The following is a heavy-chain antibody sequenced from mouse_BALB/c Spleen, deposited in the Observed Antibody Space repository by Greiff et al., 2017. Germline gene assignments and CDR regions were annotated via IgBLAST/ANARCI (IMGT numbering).Heavy chain of an antibody. CDR2: IWTGGGT. J-gene: IGHJ4*01. Sequence: VQVVESGPGLVAPSQSLSITCTVSGFSLTSYDIRWIRQPPGKGLEWLGVIWTGGGTNYNSAFMSRLSISKDNSKSQVFLKMNSLQTDDTAIYYCVREEGSYYGNYGAMDYWGQGTSVTVST. CDR3: VREEGSYYGNYGAMDY. V-gene: IGHV2-9-2*01. D-gene: IGHD2-10*01. CDR1: GFSLTSYD.